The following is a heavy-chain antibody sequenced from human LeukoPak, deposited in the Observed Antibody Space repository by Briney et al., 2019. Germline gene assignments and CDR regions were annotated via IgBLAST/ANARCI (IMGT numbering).Heavy chain of an antibody. CDR3: ARGYSSGWYLYYFDY. J-gene: IGHJ4*02. D-gene: IGHD6-19*01. CDR2: IYYSGST. V-gene: IGHV4-30-4*01. CDR1: GGSISSGDYY. Sequence: SETLSLTCTVSGGSISSGDYYRSWIRQPPGKGLEWIGYIYYSGSTYYNPSLKSRVTISVDTSKNQFSLKLTSVTAADTAVYYCARGYSSGWYLYYFDYWGQGTLVTVSS.